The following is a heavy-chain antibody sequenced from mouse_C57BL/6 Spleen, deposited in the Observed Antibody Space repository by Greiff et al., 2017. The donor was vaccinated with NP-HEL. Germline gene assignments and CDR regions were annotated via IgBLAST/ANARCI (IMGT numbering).Heavy chain of an antibody. CDR2: IYPRSGNN. D-gene: IGHD2-2*01. V-gene: IGHV1-81*01. Sequence: VQLQQSGAELARPGASVKLSCKASGYTFTSYGISWVKQRTGQGLEWIGEIYPRSGNNYYNEKFKGKATLTADKSSSTTYVELRSLTSEDSAVYFCARLVTTAYYAMDYWGQGTSVTVSS. CDR1: GYTFTSYG. J-gene: IGHJ4*01. CDR3: ARLVTTAYYAMDY.